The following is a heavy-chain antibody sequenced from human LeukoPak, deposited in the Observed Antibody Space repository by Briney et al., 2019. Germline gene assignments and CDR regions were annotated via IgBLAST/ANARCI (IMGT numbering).Heavy chain of an antibody. D-gene: IGHD2-21*02. CDR1: GFTFSSYT. J-gene: IGHJ1*01. CDR2: ISSSSSHI. V-gene: IGHV3-21*01. Sequence: GGSLRLSCAASGFTFSSYTMNWVRQAPGKGLEYVSSISSSSSHIYYADSVKGRFTISRDNTKSSLYLQMNSLRAEDMAMYYCARGYCGGDCYGDWGQGTLVTVSS. CDR3: ARGYCGGDCYGD.